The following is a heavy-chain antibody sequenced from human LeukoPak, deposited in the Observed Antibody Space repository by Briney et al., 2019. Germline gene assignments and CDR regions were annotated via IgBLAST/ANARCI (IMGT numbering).Heavy chain of an antibody. J-gene: IGHJ4*02. CDR1: GFSFSGHW. CDR2: IKADGSEK. CDR3: AYRNNFEY. D-gene: IGHD1-26*01. Sequence: GGSLRLSCAASGFSFSGHWMNWVRQTPGKGLEWVANIKADGSEKYYVDSVKGRFTISRDDAKRTVDVQMYNLRAEDTAIYYCAYRNNFEYWGQGALVTVSS. V-gene: IGHV3-7*02.